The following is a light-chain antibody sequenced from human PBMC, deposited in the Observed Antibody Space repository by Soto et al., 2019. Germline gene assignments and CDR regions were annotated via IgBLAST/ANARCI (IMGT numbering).Light chain of an antibody. CDR2: GAS. CDR1: QSISIS. CDR3: QQTYTTPEIT. J-gene: IGKJ5*01. Sequence: DIQMTQSPSSLSASVGDRVTIPFRESQSISISLNWYQLKPGKAPNLLMYGASYLKSGVPTRFSGSGSGTDFTLTISSLQPEDFATYYCQQTYTTPEITFGQGTRLEIK. V-gene: IGKV1-39*01.